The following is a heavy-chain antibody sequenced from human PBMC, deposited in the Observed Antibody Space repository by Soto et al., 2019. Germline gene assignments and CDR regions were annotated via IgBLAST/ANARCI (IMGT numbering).Heavy chain of an antibody. Sequence: GDALKISCKCSGWTFTTYCIVLVREIPGEGLEWMCIIYPGDSDTKYIPSFQVKVTISADKSINTAYLKWSSLRASDTDMYYCARPKGYSYGYLQTFAYWGQGTMVTVSS. D-gene: IGHD5-18*01. V-gene: IGHV5-51*01. CDR1: GWTFTTYC. CDR3: ARPKGYSYGYLQTFAY. J-gene: IGHJ4*02. CDR2: IYPGDSDT.